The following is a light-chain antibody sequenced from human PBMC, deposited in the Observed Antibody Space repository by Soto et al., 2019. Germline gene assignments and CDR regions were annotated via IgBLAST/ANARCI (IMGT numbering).Light chain of an antibody. CDR1: QGISKS. Sequence: DIQMTQSPSSLSASVGDRVTITCQADQGISKSLSWYQRKPGMAPKLLIYDASNLETGVPSRFSGSGSGIDFTLTISSLQPEDFGRYYCQQYDDLPFTFGGGTKVEIK. CDR3: QQYDDLPFT. J-gene: IGKJ4*01. V-gene: IGKV1-33*01. CDR2: DAS.